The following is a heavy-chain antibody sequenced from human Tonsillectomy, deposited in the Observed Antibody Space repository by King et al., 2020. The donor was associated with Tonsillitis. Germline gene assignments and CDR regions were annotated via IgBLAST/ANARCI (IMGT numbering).Heavy chain of an antibody. CDR3: ARFAYCGGDCYLFDY. V-gene: IGHV3-21*01. Sequence: VQLVESGGGLVKPGGSLRLSCAASGFTFSSYSMNWVRQAPGKGLEWVSSISSSSSYIYYADSVKGRFTISRDNAKNSLYLQMNSLRAEDTAVYYCARFAYCGGDCYLFDYWGQGTLVTVSS. CDR2: ISSSSSYI. J-gene: IGHJ4*02. D-gene: IGHD2-21*02. CDR1: GFTFSSYS.